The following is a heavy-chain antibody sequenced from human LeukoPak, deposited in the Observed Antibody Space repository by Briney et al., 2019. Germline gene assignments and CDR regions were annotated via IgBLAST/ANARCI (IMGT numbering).Heavy chain of an antibody. CDR3: ARAEWELRRHWFAP. V-gene: IGHV1-2*02. CDR2: INPNSGGT. J-gene: IGHJ5*02. D-gene: IGHD1-26*01. CDR1: GYTFTGYY. Sequence: EASVKVSCKASGYTFTGYYMHWVRQAPGQGLEWMGWINPNSGGTNYAQKFQGRVTMTRDTSISTAYMELSRLRSDDTAVYYCARAEWELRRHWFAPWGQGTLVTVSS.